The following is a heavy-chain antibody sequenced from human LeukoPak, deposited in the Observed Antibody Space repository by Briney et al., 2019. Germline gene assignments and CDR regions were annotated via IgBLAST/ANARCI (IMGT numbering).Heavy chain of an antibody. CDR3: ATLLLRTTVRNY. CDR2: INTDGSST. J-gene: IGHJ4*02. V-gene: IGHV3-74*01. Sequence: GGSLRLSCAASGFTFSSYWMYWVRQARGKGLAWVSHINTDGSSTSYADSVKGRFTISRDNAKNTLYLQMNSLRAEDTAVYYCATLLLRTTVRNYWGQGTLVTVSS. CDR1: GFTFSSYW. D-gene: IGHD4-17*01.